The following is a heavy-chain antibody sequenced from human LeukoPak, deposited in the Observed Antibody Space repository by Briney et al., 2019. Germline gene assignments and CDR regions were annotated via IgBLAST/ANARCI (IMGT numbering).Heavy chain of an antibody. Sequence: GGSLRLSCAASGCTFSSYAMHWVRKAPGKGLEWVAVISYDGSNKYYADSVKGRFTISRDNSKNTLYLQMNSLRAEDTAVYYCAREGDSSSWYTFRSDNWFDPWGQGTLVTVSS. CDR1: GCTFSSYA. CDR3: AREGDSSSWYTFRSDNWFDP. J-gene: IGHJ5*02. V-gene: IGHV3-30-3*01. CDR2: ISYDGSNK. D-gene: IGHD6-13*01.